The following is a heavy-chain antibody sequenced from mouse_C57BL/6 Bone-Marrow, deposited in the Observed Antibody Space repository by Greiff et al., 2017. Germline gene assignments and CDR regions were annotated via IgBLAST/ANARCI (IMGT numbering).Heavy chain of an antibody. CDR2: NDPSDSYT. CDR3: ASYGYAEDY. D-gene: IGHD2-2*01. V-gene: IGHV1-50*01. J-gene: IGHJ2*01. Sequence: QVQLQQPGAELVKPGASVKLSCKASGYTFTSYWLPWVKQRPGQGLEWIGENDPSDSYTTYNQKFKGKATLTVDTSSSTAYMQLSTLTSEDSAFDYCASYGYAEDYWGQGTTRTVSS. CDR1: GYTFTSYW.